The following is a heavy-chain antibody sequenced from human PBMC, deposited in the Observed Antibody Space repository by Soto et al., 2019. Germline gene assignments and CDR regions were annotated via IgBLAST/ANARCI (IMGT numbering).Heavy chain of an antibody. Sequence: QVQLVESGGGVVQPGRSLRLSCAASGFTFSSYGMHWVRQAPGKGLEWVAVISYDGSNKYYADSVKGRFTISRDNSKNTLYLQMNSLRAEDTAVHYCATSNGGTYYYYYGMDVWGQGTTVTVSS. CDR2: ISYDGSNK. J-gene: IGHJ6*02. V-gene: IGHV3-30*03. D-gene: IGHD1-26*01. CDR1: GFTFSSYG. CDR3: ATSNGGTYYYYYGMDV.